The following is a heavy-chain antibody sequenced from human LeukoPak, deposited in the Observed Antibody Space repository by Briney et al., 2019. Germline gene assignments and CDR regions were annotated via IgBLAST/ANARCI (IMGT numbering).Heavy chain of an antibody. V-gene: IGHV3-23*01. CDR2: ISGSGGST. D-gene: IGHD6-13*01. CDR1: GITFSSYG. J-gene: IGHJ4*02. CDR3: AKANYSSSWYSH. Sequence: GGSLRLSCAASGITFSSYGMSWVRQAPGKGLEWVSGISGSGGSTYYADCVTGRFTISRDNSKNSLYLQMNSLRAEDTAVYYCAKANYSSSWYSHWGQGTLVTVSS.